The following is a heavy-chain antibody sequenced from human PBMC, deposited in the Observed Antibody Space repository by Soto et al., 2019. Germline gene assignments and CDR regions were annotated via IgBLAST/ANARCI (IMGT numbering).Heavy chain of an antibody. Sequence: GGSLRLSCAASGFTFGSYSMNWVRQAPGKGVEWVSYISSSSSTRYYADSVKGRFTISRDNAKNSRYLQMNSLRAEDTAVYYCASDFVPGAGGYYYYYYMDVWGKGTTVTVSS. CDR3: ASDFVPGAGGYYYYYYMDV. CDR1: GFTFGSYS. CDR2: ISSSSSTR. J-gene: IGHJ6*03. V-gene: IGHV3-48*01. D-gene: IGHD6-19*01.